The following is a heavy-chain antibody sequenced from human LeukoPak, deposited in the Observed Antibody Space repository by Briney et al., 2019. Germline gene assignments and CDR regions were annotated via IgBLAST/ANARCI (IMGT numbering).Heavy chain of an antibody. CDR3: ARGRARGGYGY. CDR1: GYTLTELS. J-gene: IGHJ4*02. V-gene: IGHV1-46*01. CDR2: INPSGGST. D-gene: IGHD3-22*01. Sequence: GASVKVSCKVSGYTLTELSMHWVRQAPGQGLEWMGIINPSGGSTSYAQKFQGRVTMTRDTSTSTVYMELSSLRSEDTAVYYCARGRARGGYGYWGQGTLVTVSS.